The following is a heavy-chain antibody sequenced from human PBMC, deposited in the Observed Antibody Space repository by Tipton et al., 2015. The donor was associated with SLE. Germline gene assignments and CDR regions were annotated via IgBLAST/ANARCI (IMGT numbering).Heavy chain of an antibody. D-gene: IGHD4-17*01. J-gene: IGHJ5*02. CDR2: VFIGGRT. V-gene: IGHV4-61*09. CDR3: ARASLSTTLNS. Sequence: TLSLTCTVSNGSLNSGSYYWSWIRQPAGRGLEWIGHVFIGGRTIYNSSLRSRATISVDTSKNHFSLKLSSVTAADTAMYYCARASLSTTLNSWGQGTLVTVSP. CDR1: NGSLNSGSYY.